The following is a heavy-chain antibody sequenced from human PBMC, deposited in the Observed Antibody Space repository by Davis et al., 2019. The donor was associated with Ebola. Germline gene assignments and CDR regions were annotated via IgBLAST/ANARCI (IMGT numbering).Heavy chain of an antibody. D-gene: IGHD3-10*01. CDR3: ARAVGSWFRELFKAFYGMDV. V-gene: IGHV3-7*01. CDR1: GFTFSSYW. Sequence: PGGSLRLSCAASGFTFSSYWMSWVRQAPGKGLEWVANIKQDGSEKYYVDSVKGRFTISRDNAKNSPYLQMNSLRAEDTAVYYCARAVGSWFRELFKAFYGMDVWGQGTTVTVSS. CDR2: IKQDGSEK. J-gene: IGHJ6*02.